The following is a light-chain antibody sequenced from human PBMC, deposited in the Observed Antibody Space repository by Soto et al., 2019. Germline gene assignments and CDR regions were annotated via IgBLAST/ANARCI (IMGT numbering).Light chain of an antibody. CDR1: SSDIGAGYD. CDR2: SNI. V-gene: IGLV1-40*01. J-gene: IGLJ3*02. CDR3: QSYDSSLGGSKGV. Sequence: HSVLTQPPSMSGAPGQRVTISCTGSSSDIGAGYDVHWYQQFPGTAPKLLIYSNINRPSGVPDRFSGSKSGTSASLAITGLQGEDEADYYCQSYDSSLGGSKGVFGGGTKLTVL.